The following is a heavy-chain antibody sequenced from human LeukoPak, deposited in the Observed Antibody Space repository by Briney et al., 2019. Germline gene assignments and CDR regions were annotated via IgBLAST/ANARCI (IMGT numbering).Heavy chain of an antibody. Sequence: GESLKISCKGSGYIFTSYWIGWVRQMPGQGLEWMGIIYPGDSDTRYSPSFQGQVTISADKSISTAYLQWSSLKASDTAMYYCARGSTSLANWFDPWGQGTLVTVSS. V-gene: IGHV5-51*01. CDR2: IYPGDSDT. D-gene: IGHD2-2*01. CDR1: GYIFTSYW. CDR3: ARGSTSLANWFDP. J-gene: IGHJ5*02.